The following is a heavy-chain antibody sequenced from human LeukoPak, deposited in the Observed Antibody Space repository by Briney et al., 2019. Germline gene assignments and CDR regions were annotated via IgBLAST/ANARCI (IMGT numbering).Heavy chain of an antibody. Sequence: PSETLSLTCTVSGGSISSGGYYWSWIRQHPGKGLEWIGYIYYSGSTYYNPSLKSRVTISVDTSKNQFSLKLSSVTAADTAVYYCARSSPTGWWVSRAQPDAFDIWGQGTMVTVSS. CDR1: GGSISSGGYY. V-gene: IGHV4-31*03. J-gene: IGHJ3*02. D-gene: IGHD6-19*01. CDR2: IYYSGST. CDR3: ARSSPTGWWVSRAQPDAFDI.